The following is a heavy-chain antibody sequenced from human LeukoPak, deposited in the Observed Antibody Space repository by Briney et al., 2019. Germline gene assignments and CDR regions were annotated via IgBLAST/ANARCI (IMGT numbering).Heavy chain of an antibody. CDR1: GFTYNRYG. CDR2: ISGGGTT. Sequence: GSLRLPCAASGFTYNRYGMNWGRQAPRKGLEWVSGISGGGTTYYADSVKGRFIISRDNSKNTLDLQMNGLRADDTAVYFCAKDRIKVWFDHRGSFDYWGQGALVTVSP. J-gene: IGHJ4*02. D-gene: IGHD3-10*01. CDR3: AKDRIKVWFDHRGSFDY. V-gene: IGHV3-23*01.